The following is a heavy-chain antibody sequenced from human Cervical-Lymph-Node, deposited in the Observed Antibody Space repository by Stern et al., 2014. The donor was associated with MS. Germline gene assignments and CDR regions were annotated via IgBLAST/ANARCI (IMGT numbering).Heavy chain of an antibody. D-gene: IGHD5-12*01. CDR2: INPSGGST. CDR3: ALIVATPTGMDV. CDR1: GYTFTSYY. V-gene: IGHV1-46*01. J-gene: IGHJ6*02. Sequence: DQLVESGAEVKKPGASVKVSCKASGYTFTSYYMHWARQAPGQGLEWMGIINPSGGSTSYAQKFQGRVTMTRDTSTSTVYMELSSLRSEDTAVYYCALIVATPTGMDVWGQGTTVTVSS.